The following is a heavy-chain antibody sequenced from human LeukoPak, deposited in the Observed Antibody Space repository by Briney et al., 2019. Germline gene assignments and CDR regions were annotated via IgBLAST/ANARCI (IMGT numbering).Heavy chain of an antibody. CDR3: AKDHGGELPQYYFDY. D-gene: IGHD1-26*01. V-gene: IGHV3-30*18. CDR2: ISHDGSNK. CDR1: GFTFSSYG. J-gene: IGHJ4*02. Sequence: GGSLRLSRAASGFTFSSYGMHWVRQAPGKGLEWVAVISHDGSNKYYADSVKGRFTISRDNSKNTLYLQMNSLRAEDTAVYYCAKDHGGELPQYYFDYWGQGTLVTVSS.